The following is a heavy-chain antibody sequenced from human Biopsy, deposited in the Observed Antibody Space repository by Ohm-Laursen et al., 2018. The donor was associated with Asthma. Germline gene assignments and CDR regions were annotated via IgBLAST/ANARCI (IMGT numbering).Heavy chain of an antibody. J-gene: IGHJ6*02. Sequence: GTLSLTCAVSGGSMTPTSHYWDWIRQAPGKGLEWIGHISYGGKTSYNPSLKNRVTISRDTSKNQLSLRLTSVTAADTAVYFCARRITIFGVVQKDHGMDAWGQGTTVIVSS. CDR3: ARRITIFGVVQKDHGMDA. CDR1: GGSMTPTSHY. D-gene: IGHD3-3*01. CDR2: ISYGGKT. V-gene: IGHV4-39*01.